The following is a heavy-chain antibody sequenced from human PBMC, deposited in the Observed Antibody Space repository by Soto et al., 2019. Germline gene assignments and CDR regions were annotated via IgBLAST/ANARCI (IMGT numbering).Heavy chain of an antibody. D-gene: IGHD3-3*01. CDR3: AHRRDYYDFWSGYYSK. Sequence: SGPTPVNPTQTLTMTCTFSGFSLSTSEMCVSWIRQPPGKALEWLALIDWDDDKYYSTSLKSRLTITKDTSKNQVVLTMTNMDPVDTATYYCAHRRDYYDFWSGYYSKWGQGTLVTVSS. V-gene: IGHV2-70*12. J-gene: IGHJ4*02. CDR2: IDWDDDK. CDR1: GFSLSTSEMC.